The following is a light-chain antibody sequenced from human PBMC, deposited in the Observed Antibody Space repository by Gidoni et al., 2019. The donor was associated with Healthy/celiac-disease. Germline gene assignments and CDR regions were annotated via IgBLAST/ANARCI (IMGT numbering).Light chain of an antibody. CDR2: AAS. V-gene: IGKV1-39*01. CDR1: QSISSY. Sequence: DIQMTQSPSSLSASVGDRVTITCRASQSISSYLNWYQQKPGKAPKLLIYAASSLQSGVPSRFSGSGSGTDLTLTISSLQPEDFAPYYCQQSYSTPRTFGQGTKVEIK. J-gene: IGKJ1*01. CDR3: QQSYSTPRT.